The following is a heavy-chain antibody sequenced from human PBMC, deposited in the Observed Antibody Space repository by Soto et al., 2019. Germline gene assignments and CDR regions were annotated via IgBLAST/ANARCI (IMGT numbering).Heavy chain of an antibody. CDR3: AKGSGYDYTYYYHCYMDV. J-gene: IGHJ6*03. V-gene: IGHV3-23*01. CDR2: ISGAGGST. D-gene: IGHD5-12*01. CDR1: GFTFINYA. Sequence: EVQLLESGGGLVQPGGSLRLSCAASGFTFINYAMSWVRQAPGKGLEWVSSISGAGGSTYYADSVKGRFTISGDNSKNTLYLQVNSLRADDTAVYYCAKGSGYDYTYYYHCYMDVWGKGTTVTVSS.